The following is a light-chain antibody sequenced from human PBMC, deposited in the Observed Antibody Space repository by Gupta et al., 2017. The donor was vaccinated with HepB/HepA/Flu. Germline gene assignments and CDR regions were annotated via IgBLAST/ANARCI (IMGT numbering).Light chain of an antibody. V-gene: IGKV4-1*01. J-gene: IGKJ4*01. CDR3: QQYYSSLLT. Sequence: DIVLTQSPDLLAVSLGERATINCKSSQSILYSSNNKNYLAWYQQKPGQPPKLLFYWASTRESGVPDRFSGSGSGTDFTLTITNLQAEDVAVYYCQQYYSSLLTFGGGTKVEIK. CDR1: QSILYSSNNKNY. CDR2: WAS.